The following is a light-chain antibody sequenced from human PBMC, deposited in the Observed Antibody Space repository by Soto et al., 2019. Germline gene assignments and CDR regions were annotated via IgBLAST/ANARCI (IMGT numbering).Light chain of an antibody. CDR2: GAS. J-gene: IGKJ1*01. CDR3: QQYMSSVT. Sequence: EIVLTQSPGSLSLSPGQIATLSCRASQSVDTTFFAWYQKKPGQAPRLIIYGASKRATGIPDRFSGSGSGTDFTLNISSLEPEDFAVYYCQQYMSSVTFGQGTKVEIK. CDR1: QSVDTTF. V-gene: IGKV3-20*01.